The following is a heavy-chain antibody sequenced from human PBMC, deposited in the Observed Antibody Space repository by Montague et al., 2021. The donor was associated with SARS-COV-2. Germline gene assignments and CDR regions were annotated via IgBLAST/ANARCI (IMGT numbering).Heavy chain of an antibody. J-gene: IGHJ4*02. Sequence: SLRLSCAASKFSFSSYALHWVRQAPGKGLEWVAVISYVGSNQYYADSVKGRFTISRDNSKNTLYLQMSSLRAEDTAVYYCARHSYYDILTGNGGLEYWGQGTLVTVSS. CDR2: ISYVGSNQ. CDR3: ARHSYYDILTGNGGLEY. D-gene: IGHD3-9*01. CDR1: KFSFSSYA. V-gene: IGHV3-30*04.